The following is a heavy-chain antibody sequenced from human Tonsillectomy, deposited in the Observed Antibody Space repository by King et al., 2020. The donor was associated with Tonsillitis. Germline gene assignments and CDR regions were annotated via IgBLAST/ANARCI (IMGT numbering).Heavy chain of an antibody. D-gene: IGHD4-17*01. V-gene: IGHV1-2*02. J-gene: IGHJ6*02. CDR3: ARHLNPYGDYGYYYYGIDV. Sequence: VQLVESGAEVKKPGASVKVSCKASGYTFTGYYMHWVRQAPGQGLEWMGWINPNSGGTDCAQKFQCRVTMSRDTSISTAYMELSRLRSDDTAVYYCARHLNPYGDYGYYYYGIDVWGQGTTVTVSS. CDR2: INPNSGGT. CDR1: GYTFTGYY.